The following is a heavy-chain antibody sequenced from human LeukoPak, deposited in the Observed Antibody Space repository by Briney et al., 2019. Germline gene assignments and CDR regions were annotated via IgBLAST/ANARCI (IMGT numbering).Heavy chain of an antibody. CDR3: AKGTGHYYYYMAV. J-gene: IGHJ6*03. CDR2: IWYDGSNK. D-gene: IGHD1-14*01. Sequence: GRSLRLSCAASGFTFSSYGMHWVRQAPGKGLEWVALIWYDGSNKYYADSVKGRFTISRDNSKNTLYLQMNSLRAEDTAVYYCAKGTGHYYYYMAVWGKGTTVTVSS. CDR1: GFTFSSYG. V-gene: IGHV3-33*06.